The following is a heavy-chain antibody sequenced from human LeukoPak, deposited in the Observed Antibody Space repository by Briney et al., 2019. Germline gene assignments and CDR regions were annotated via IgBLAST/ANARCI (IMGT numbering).Heavy chain of an antibody. CDR1: GASMRGETHY. Sequence: PSETLSLTCNVSGASMRGETHYWSWLRQHPGKGPEWIAYIYYTAGAYYNPSLESRVSISLDASENQFSLKLSSVTAADTAVYYCARGRRELKYAPDYWGQGTLVTVSS. V-gene: IGHV4-31*03. CDR2: IYYTAGA. J-gene: IGHJ4*02. CDR3: ARGRRELKYAPDY. D-gene: IGHD2-2*01.